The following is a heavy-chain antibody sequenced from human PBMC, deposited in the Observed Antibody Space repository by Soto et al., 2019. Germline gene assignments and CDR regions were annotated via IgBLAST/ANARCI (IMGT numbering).Heavy chain of an antibody. CDR2: ISGSSSNT. Sequence: GGSLRLSCAASGFTFSDYYMTWIRQGPGKGLEWVSYISGSSSNTNYADSVKGRFTIFRDNAKNSLYLQMNSLRAEDTAVYYCARVRYSSSCGVCRRFDPWGQGTLVTVSS. CDR3: ARVRYSSSCGVCRRFDP. J-gene: IGHJ5*02. V-gene: IGHV3-11*05. D-gene: IGHD6-13*01. CDR1: GFTFSDYY.